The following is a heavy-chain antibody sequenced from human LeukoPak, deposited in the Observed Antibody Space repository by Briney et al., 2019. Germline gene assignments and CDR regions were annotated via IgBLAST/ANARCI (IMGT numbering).Heavy chain of an antibody. J-gene: IGHJ4*02. Sequence: PGRSLRLSCAASGFTFSSYAMHWVRQAPGKGLEWVAVISYDGSNKYYADSVKGRFTISRDNSKNTLYLQMNSLRAEDTAVYYCARVFSPPVLEWLSPPSNYFDYWGQGTLVTVSS. V-gene: IGHV3-30-3*01. CDR3: ARVFSPPVLEWLSPPSNYFDY. D-gene: IGHD3-3*01. CDR2: ISYDGSNK. CDR1: GFTFSSYA.